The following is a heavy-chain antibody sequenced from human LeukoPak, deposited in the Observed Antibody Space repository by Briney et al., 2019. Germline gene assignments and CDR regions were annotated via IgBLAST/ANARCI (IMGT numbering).Heavy chain of an antibody. D-gene: IGHD3-16*02. J-gene: IGHJ4*02. CDR3: ARGTYDYVWGSYRYEESFDY. CDR1: GGSISSGGSY. Sequence: SETLSLTCTVSGGSISSGGSYWSWIRQHPGKGLEWIGYIYYSGSTYYHPSLKSRVTISVDTSKNQFSLKLSSVTAPDTAVYYCARGTYDYVWGSYRYEESFDYWGQGTLVTVSS. V-gene: IGHV4-31*03. CDR2: IYYSGST.